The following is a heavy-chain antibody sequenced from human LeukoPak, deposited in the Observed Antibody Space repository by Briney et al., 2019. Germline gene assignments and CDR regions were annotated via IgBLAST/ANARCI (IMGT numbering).Heavy chain of an antibody. J-gene: IGHJ5*02. D-gene: IGHD2-15*01. CDR1: GFTFSSYG. Sequence: GGSLRLSCAASGFTFSSYGIHWVRQAPGKRLEWVAVIWYDGNNKDYADSVKGRFTISRDNSRNTLYLQMNSLRVDDTAVYYCARHIKSSVVVAATGVGWFDPWGQGTLVTVSS. V-gene: IGHV3-33*01. CDR3: ARHIKSSVVVAATGVGWFDP. CDR2: IWYDGNNK.